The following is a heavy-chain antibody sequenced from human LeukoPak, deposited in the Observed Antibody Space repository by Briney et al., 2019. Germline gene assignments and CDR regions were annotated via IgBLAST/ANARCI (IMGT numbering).Heavy chain of an antibody. CDR1: GFTFSNYG. CDR3: ARESESSGWYDY. Sequence: GSLRLSCAASGFTFSNYGMNWVRQAPGKGLEWVSLISGDGGSTFYADSVKGRFTISRDNSKNSLYLQMNSLRSDDTALYYCARESESSGWYDYWGQGTLVTVSS. D-gene: IGHD6-19*01. V-gene: IGHV3-43*02. J-gene: IGHJ4*02. CDR2: ISGDGGST.